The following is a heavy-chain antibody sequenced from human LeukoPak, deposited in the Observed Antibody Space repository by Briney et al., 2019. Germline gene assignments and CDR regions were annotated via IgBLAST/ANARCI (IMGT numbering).Heavy chain of an antibody. J-gene: IGHJ4*02. CDR2: ISGSGGST. V-gene: IGHV3-23*01. CDR1: GFTFSSYA. CDR3: AKNPFYDYVWGSYSDY. D-gene: IGHD3-16*01. Sequence: PGGSLRLSCAASGFTFSSYAMRWVRQAPVKGLEWVSAISGSGGSTYYADSVKGRFTISRDNSKNTLYLQMNSLRAEDTAVYYCAKNPFYDYVWGSYSDYWGQGTLVTVSS.